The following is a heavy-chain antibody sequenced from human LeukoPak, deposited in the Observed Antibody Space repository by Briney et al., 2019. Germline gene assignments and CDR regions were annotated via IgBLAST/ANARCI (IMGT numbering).Heavy chain of an antibody. CDR3: AKHGTYYDFWSGQYYFDY. CDR2: ITSSGSNI. Sequence: GGSLRLSCAASGFTFTSCEMNWVRQAPGKGLEWVSYITSSGSNIHYADSMKGRFTISRDNAKNSLYLQMNSLRDEDTAVYCCAKHGTYYDFWSGQYYFDYWGQGTLVTVSS. J-gene: IGHJ4*02. CDR1: GFTFTSCE. V-gene: IGHV3-48*03. D-gene: IGHD3-3*01.